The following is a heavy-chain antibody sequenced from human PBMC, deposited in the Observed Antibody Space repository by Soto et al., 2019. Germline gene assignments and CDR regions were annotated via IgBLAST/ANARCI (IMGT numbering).Heavy chain of an antibody. V-gene: IGHV1-69*13. D-gene: IGHD2-2*01. CDR1: GGTFSSYA. CDR2: IIPIFGTA. J-gene: IGHJ5*02. Sequence: ASVKVSCKASGGTFSSYAISWVRQAPGQGLEWMGGIIPIFGTANYAQKFQGRVTITADESTSTAYMELSSLRSEDTAVYYCATSHHIDIVVVPAAIRYWFDPWGQGTLVTVSS. CDR3: ATSHHIDIVVVPAAIRYWFDP.